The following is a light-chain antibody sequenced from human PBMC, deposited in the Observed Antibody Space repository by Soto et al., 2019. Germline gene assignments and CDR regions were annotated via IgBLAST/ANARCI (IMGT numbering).Light chain of an antibody. Sequence: QSALTQPASVSGSPGQSITISCTGTSSDVGSYNLVSWYQQHPGKAPKLMIYEGSKRHSGVSNRFSGSKSGNTASLTISGLQAEDEADYYCCSYAGSSAFGVVFGGGTTVTVL. J-gene: IGLJ2*01. CDR2: EGS. CDR3: CSYAGSSAFGVV. CDR1: SSDVGSYNL. V-gene: IGLV2-23*03.